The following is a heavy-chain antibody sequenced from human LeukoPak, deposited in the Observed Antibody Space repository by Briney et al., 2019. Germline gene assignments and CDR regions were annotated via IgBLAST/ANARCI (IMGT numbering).Heavy chain of an antibody. Sequence: PSETLSLTCTVSGGSISSSSYYWAWIRQPPGKGLEWIGSIFHSGSVYYNPSLKSRVTISIDPSKNRFSLKLTSVTAADTAIYYCARVVASTSIDSWGQGTLVTVSS. V-gene: IGHV4-39*07. CDR2: IFHSGSV. CDR3: ARVVASTSIDS. D-gene: IGHD2-15*01. J-gene: IGHJ4*02. CDR1: GGSISSSSYY.